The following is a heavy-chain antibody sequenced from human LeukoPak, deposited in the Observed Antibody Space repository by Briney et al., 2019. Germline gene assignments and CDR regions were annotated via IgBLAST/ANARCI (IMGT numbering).Heavy chain of an antibody. V-gene: IGHV1-18*01. CDR1: GYTFTSYG. CDR3: ARTSRIQLWPTDETFDY. J-gene: IGHJ4*02. D-gene: IGHD5-18*01. CDR2: ISAYNGNT. Sequence: ASVKVSCKASGYTFTSYGISWVRQAPGQGLEWMGWISAYNGNTNYAQKLQGRVTMTTDTSTSTAYMELRSLRSDDTAVYYCARTSRIQLWPTDETFDYWGQGTLVTVSS.